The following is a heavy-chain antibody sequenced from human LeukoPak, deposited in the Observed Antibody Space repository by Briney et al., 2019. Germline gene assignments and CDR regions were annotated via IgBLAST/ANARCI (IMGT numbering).Heavy chain of an antibody. Sequence: SETLSLTCTVSGGSISSSSYYWGWIRQPPGKGLEWLGSIYYSGSTYYNPSLKSRVTISVDTSKNQFSLKLSSVTAADTAVYYCARQRASYSGSYLNWFDPWGQGTLVTVSS. CDR1: GGSISSSSYY. D-gene: IGHD1-26*01. CDR3: ARQRASYSGSYLNWFDP. CDR2: IYYSGST. V-gene: IGHV4-39*01. J-gene: IGHJ5*02.